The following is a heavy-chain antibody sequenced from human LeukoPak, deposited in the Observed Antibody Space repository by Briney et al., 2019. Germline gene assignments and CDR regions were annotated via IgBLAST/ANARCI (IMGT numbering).Heavy chain of an antibody. CDR1: GGTFSSYA. CDR2: IIPVFGTT. D-gene: IGHD3-22*01. CDR3: ARCSPGDSSNFYAVLQY. J-gene: IGHJ4*02. Sequence: GSSVKVSCKASGGTFSSYAVSWVRLTPGQGLEWLGGIIPVFGTTTYAQKFQAKVTMTADKSTNTAYLEISSLTSDDTAVYYCARCSPGDSSNFYAVLQYWGQGTRSPSPQ. V-gene: IGHV1-69*06.